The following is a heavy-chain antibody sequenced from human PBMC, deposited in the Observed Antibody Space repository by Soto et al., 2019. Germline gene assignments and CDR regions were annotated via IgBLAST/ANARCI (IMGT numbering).Heavy chain of an antibody. Sequence: TSETLSLTCAVSGGSISSSNWWSWVRQPPGKGLEWIGEIYHSGSTSYNPSLKSRVTISVDKSKNQFSLKLSSVTAADTAVYYCARLVPAAMGGFYYYYYGMDVWGQGSTVTAP. CDR3: ARLVPAAMGGFYYYYYGMDV. D-gene: IGHD2-2*01. CDR2: IYHSGST. J-gene: IGHJ6*02. V-gene: IGHV4-4*02. CDR1: GGSISSSNW.